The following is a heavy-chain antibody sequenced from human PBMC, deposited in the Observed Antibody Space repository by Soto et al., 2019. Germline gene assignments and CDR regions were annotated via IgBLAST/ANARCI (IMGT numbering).Heavy chain of an antibody. CDR3: ARQCGGDCDDAFDI. CDR1: GFTFSSYG. CDR2: IWYDGSNK. V-gene: IGHV3-33*01. J-gene: IGHJ3*02. Sequence: GGSLRLSCAASGFTFSSYGMHWVRQAPGKGLEWVAVIWYDGSNKYYADSVKGRFTISRDNSKNTLYLQMNSLRAEDTAVYYCARQCGGDCDDAFDIWGQGTMVTVSS. D-gene: IGHD2-21*01.